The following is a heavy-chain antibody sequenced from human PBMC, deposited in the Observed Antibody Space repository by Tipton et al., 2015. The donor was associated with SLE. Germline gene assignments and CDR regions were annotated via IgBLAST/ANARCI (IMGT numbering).Heavy chain of an antibody. Sequence: LRLSCAVYGGSFSGYYWSWIRQPPGKGLEWIGEINHSGSTYYNPSLKSRVTISVDTSKNQFSLKLSSVTAADTAVYYCARVSQQLVGGFTYFDYWGQGTLVTVSS. J-gene: IGHJ4*02. V-gene: IGHV4-34*09. CDR3: ARVSQQLVGGFTYFDY. CDR2: INHSGST. D-gene: IGHD6-6*01. CDR1: GGSFSGYY.